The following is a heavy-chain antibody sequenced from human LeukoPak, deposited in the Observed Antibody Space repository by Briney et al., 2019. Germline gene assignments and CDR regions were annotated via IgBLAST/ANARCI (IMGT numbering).Heavy chain of an antibody. CDR2: IRSKAYGGTI. CDR1: GFTFGDRD. J-gene: IGHJ3*02. Sequence: PGGSLRLSCTASGFTFGDRDMSWVRQAPGKGLEWVGFIRSKAYGGTIEYAASVKGKFTISRDDSKSIAYLQMNSLKTEDTAVYYCTRGLDAFDIWGQGTMVTVSS. CDR3: TRGLDAFDI. V-gene: IGHV3-49*04.